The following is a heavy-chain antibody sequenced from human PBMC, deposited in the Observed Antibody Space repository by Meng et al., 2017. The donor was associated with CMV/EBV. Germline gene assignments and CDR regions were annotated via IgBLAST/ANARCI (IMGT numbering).Heavy chain of an antibody. Sequence: SETLSLTCTVSGGSISSYYWSWIRQPPGKGLEWIGYIYYSGSTNYNPSLKSRVTISVDTSKNQFSLKLSSVTAADTAVYYCARDDSGYCSGGGCFGYWGQGTLVTVSS. CDR2: IYYSGST. J-gene: IGHJ4*02. CDR3: ARDDSGYCSGGGCFGY. CDR1: GGSISSYY. D-gene: IGHD2-15*01. V-gene: IGHV4-59*01.